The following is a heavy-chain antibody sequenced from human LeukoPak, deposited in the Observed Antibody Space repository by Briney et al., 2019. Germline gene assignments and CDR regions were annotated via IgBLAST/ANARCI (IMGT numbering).Heavy chain of an antibody. CDR3: ARESYPYYYGSGSYSSYYFDY. CDR1: GGTFSSYA. Sequence: SVKVSCKASGGTFSSYAISWVRQAPGQGLEWMGRIIPIFGTENYAQKFQGRVTITTDESTSTAYMELSSLRSEDTAVYYCARESYPYYYGSGSYSSYYFDYWGQGTLVTVSS. CDR2: IIPIFGTE. J-gene: IGHJ4*02. D-gene: IGHD3-10*01. V-gene: IGHV1-69*05.